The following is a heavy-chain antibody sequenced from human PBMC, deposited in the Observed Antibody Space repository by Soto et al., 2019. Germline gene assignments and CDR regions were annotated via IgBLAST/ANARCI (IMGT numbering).Heavy chain of an antibody. Sequence: ASETLSLTCTVSGGSISSGGYYWSWIRQHPGKGLEWIGYIYYSGSTYYNPSLKSRVTISVDTSKNQFSLKLSSVTAADTAVYYCAREVEGYCSGGSCHNWFDPWGQGTLVTVSS. CDR3: AREVEGYCSGGSCHNWFDP. CDR1: GGSISSGGYY. CDR2: IYYSGST. V-gene: IGHV4-31*03. J-gene: IGHJ5*02. D-gene: IGHD2-15*01.